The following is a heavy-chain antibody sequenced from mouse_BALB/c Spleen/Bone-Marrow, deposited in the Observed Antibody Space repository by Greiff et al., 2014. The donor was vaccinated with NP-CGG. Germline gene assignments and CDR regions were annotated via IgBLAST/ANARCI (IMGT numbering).Heavy chain of an antibody. D-gene: IGHD2-4*01. CDR2: ISNGSSTI. CDR3: ARKGAMITHYYAMDY. Sequence: EVQRVESGGGLVQPGGSRKLSCAASGFTFSSFGMHWVRQAPEKGLEWVAYISNGSSTIYYADTVKGRFTISRDNPKNTLFLQMTSLRSEDTAMYYCARKGAMITHYYAMDYWGQGTSVTVPS. J-gene: IGHJ4*01. V-gene: IGHV5-17*02. CDR1: GFTFSSFG.